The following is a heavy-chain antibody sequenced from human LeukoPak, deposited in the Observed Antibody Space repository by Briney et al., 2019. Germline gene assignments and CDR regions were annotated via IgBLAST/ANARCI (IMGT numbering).Heavy chain of an antibody. V-gene: IGHV1-18*01. J-gene: IGHJ3*02. Sequence: ASVRASCKPSGYTCTSYGLSWLRQTTGQGREWMGWIIPYNGDTNFAQKVQGRVTMTTDTSTSTAYMELRSLRSDDTAVYYCARTLKYSNYGNAFDIWGQGTMFIVSS. D-gene: IGHD4-11*01. CDR2: IIPYNGDT. CDR3: ARTLKYSNYGNAFDI. CDR1: GYTCTSYG.